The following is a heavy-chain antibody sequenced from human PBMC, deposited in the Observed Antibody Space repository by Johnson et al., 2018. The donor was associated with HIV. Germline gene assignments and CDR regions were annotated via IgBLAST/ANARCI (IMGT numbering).Heavy chain of an antibody. Sequence: VQLVESGGGLVQPGGSLRLSCAASGFTVSRYYMSWVRQAPGKGLEWVSVIYSDGDITYYVDSVKGRFTISRDNSKNTLYLQMNSLKTEDTALYYCTTVGGILGTYAFDIWGQGTMVTVSS. J-gene: IGHJ3*02. CDR3: TTVGGILGTYAFDI. CDR1: GFTVSRYY. D-gene: IGHD2-8*02. V-gene: IGHV3-66*01. CDR2: IYSDGDIT.